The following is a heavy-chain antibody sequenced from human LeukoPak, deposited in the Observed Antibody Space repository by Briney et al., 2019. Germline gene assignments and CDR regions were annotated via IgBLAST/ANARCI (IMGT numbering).Heavy chain of an antibody. CDR1: GFTFTSYS. CDR2: ISSSSSYI. J-gene: IGHJ4*02. Sequence: PGGSLRPSCAASGFTFTSYSMTWVRQAPGKGLEWVSSISSSSSYIYYADSVKGRFTISRDNAKNSLYLQMNSLRAEDTAVYYCARVAYSSSSYFDYWGQGTLVTVSS. D-gene: IGHD6-13*01. V-gene: IGHV3-21*01. CDR3: ARVAYSSSSYFDY.